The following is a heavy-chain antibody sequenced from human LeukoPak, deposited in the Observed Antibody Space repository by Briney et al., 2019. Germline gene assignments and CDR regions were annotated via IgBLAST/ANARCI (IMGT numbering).Heavy chain of an antibody. CDR3: TRDQLGYCSSTSCYAYMDV. Sequence: ASVKVSCKASGYTFTSYDISWVRQAPGQGLEWMGGIIPIFGTANYAQKFQGRVTITTDESTSTAYMELSSLRSEDTAVYYCTRDQLGYCSSTSCYAYMDVWGKGTTVTVSS. V-gene: IGHV1-69*05. CDR1: GYTFTSYD. D-gene: IGHD2-2*01. CDR2: IIPIFGTA. J-gene: IGHJ6*03.